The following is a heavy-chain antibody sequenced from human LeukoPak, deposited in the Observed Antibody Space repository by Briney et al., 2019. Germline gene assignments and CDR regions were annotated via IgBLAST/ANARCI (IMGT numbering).Heavy chain of an antibody. CDR1: GGSFSGYY. D-gene: IGHD3-3*01. Sequence: KSSETLSLTCAVYGGSFSGYYWSWIRQPPGKGLEWIGEINHSGTTNYNPSLKSRVTISVDTSKNQFSLKLSSVTAADTAVYYCARLWSGYFPDYWGQGTLVTVSS. J-gene: IGHJ4*02. CDR3: ARLWSGYFPDY. V-gene: IGHV4-34*01. CDR2: INHSGTT.